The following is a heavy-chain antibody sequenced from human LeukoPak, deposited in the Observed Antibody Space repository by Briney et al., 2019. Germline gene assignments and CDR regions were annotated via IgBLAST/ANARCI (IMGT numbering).Heavy chain of an antibody. CDR1: GFTFSTYW. J-gene: IGHJ4*02. Sequence: PGGSLILSCAASGFTFSTYWMSWVRQAPGKGLEWVANIKHDGSEKYYVDSVKGRFTISRDNAKNSLYLQMNSLRAEDTAVYYCTRESDHSNYPGTFDHWGQGTRVTVSS. CDR2: IKHDGSEK. D-gene: IGHD4-11*01. CDR3: TRESDHSNYPGTFDH. V-gene: IGHV3-7*01.